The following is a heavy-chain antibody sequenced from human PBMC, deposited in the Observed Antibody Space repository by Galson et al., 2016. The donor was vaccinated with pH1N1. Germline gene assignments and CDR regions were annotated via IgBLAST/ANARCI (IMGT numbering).Heavy chain of an antibody. CDR2: ISSNGGST. D-gene: IGHD2-2*01. CDR3: ARDRPHPLDQHDAFDI. CDR1: GFIFSSYA. Sequence: SLRLSCAASGFIFSSYAMHWVRQAPGKGLEYVSAISSNGGSTYYANSVKGRFTISRDNSKNTLYLQMGSLRAEDMAVYYCARDRPHPLDQHDAFDIWGHGTMVTVSS. V-gene: IGHV3-64*01. J-gene: IGHJ3*02.